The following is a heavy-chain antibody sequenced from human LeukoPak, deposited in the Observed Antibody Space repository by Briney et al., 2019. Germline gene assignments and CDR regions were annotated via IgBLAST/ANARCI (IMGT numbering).Heavy chain of an antibody. J-gene: IGHJ3*02. CDR2: IYYSGST. CDR3: AREGGDILTPGGSAAFDI. V-gene: IGHV4-59*01. Sequence: SETLSLTRTVSGGSISSYYWSWIRQPPGKGLEWIGYIYYSGSTNYNPSLKSRVTISVDTSKNQFSLKLSSVTAADTAVYYCAREGGDILTPGGSAAFDIWGQGTMVTVSS. D-gene: IGHD3-9*01. CDR1: GGSISSYY.